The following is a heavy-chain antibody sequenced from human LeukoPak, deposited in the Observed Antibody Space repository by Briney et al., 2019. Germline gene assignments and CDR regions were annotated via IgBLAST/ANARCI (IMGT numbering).Heavy chain of an antibody. Sequence: GASVKVSCKASGGTLSSYAISWVRQTPGQGLEWMGGIIPIFGTANYVQKFQGRVTITADESTSTAYMELSSLRSEDTAVYCCARGLSQDSSGYAPLDAFDIWGQGTMVTVSS. V-gene: IGHV1-69*13. CDR2: IIPIFGTA. CDR1: GGTLSSYA. J-gene: IGHJ3*02. CDR3: ARGLSQDSSGYAPLDAFDI. D-gene: IGHD3-22*01.